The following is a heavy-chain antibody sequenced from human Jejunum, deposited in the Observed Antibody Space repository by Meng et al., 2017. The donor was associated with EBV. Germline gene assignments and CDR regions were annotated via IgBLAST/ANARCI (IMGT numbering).Heavy chain of an antibody. V-gene: IGHV4-39*01. CDR1: GGSISSSIYC. CDR2: ICFSDYT. Sequence: LQLRESGPGLVKPSGTLSLPCTFSGGSISSSIYCWGWIRQPPGKGLEWIGSICFSDYTYHNPSLKSRVAISADTSKNQFSLSLTSVTAADTAVYYCAMGPDYAKSGYWGQGTLVTVSS. J-gene: IGHJ4*02. D-gene: IGHD4-17*01. CDR3: AMGPDYAKSGY.